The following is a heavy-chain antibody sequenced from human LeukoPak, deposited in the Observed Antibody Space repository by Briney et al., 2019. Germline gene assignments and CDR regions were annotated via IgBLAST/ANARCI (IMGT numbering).Heavy chain of an antibody. Sequence: SETLSLTCAVSGYSISSGYYWGRIRQPPRKGLEWIGSIYHSGSTYYNPSLKSRVTISVDTSKNKYSLKLSSVTAADTAVYYCARHGGQITIFGVVILYYFDYWGQGTLVTVSS. CDR2: IYHSGST. CDR1: GYSISSGYY. V-gene: IGHV4-38-2*01. D-gene: IGHD3-3*01. J-gene: IGHJ4*02. CDR3: ARHGGQITIFGVVILYYFDY.